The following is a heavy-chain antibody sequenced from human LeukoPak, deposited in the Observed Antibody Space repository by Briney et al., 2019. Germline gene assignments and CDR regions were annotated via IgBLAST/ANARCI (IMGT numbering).Heavy chain of an antibody. Sequence: PGGSLRLSCAASGFTFSSYAMSWVRQAPGKGLEWVSAISGSGGSTYYADSVKGRFTISRDNSKNTLYLQMNSLRAEDTAAYYCAKDLKEGRYYFDYWGQGTLVTVSS. CDR2: ISGSGGST. CDR1: GFTFSSYA. J-gene: IGHJ4*02. CDR3: AKDLKEGRYYFDY. V-gene: IGHV3-23*01.